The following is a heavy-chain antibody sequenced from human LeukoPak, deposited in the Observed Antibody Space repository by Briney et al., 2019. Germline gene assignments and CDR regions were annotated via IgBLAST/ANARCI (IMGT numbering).Heavy chain of an antibody. CDR3: ARETSGSH. Sequence: GGSLRLSCAAFGFSFSTYAMTWVRQAPGKGLEWVSTITDSGGSTYYADSVKGRFTISRDNSKNSLYLQMNSLRAEDTAVYYCARETSGSHWGQGTLVTVSS. CDR1: GFSFSTYA. D-gene: IGHD1-26*01. J-gene: IGHJ4*02. V-gene: IGHV3-23*01. CDR2: ITDSGGST.